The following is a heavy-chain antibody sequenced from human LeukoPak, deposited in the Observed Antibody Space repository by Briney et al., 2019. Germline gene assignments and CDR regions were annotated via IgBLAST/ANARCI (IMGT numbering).Heavy chain of an antibody. CDR3: ARENSGSYREFDY. CDR2: IYTSGST. D-gene: IGHD1-26*01. Sequence: PSETLSLTRTVSGRSISSYYWSWIRQPAGKGLEWIGRIYTSGSTSYNASLKSRVSMSVDTSKNQFSLKLSSVTAADTAVFYCARENSGSYREFDYWGQGTLVTVSS. J-gene: IGHJ4*02. CDR1: GRSISSYY. V-gene: IGHV4-4*07.